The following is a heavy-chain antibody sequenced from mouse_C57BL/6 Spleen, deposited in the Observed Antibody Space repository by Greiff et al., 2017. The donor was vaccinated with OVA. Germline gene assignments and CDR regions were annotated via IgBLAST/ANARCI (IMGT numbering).Heavy chain of an antibody. J-gene: IGHJ4*01. Sequence: EVQLQQSGPGLVKPSQSLSLTCSVTGYSITSGYYWNWIRQFPGNKLEWMGYISYDGSNHYHPSLKNRISITRDTSKNQFFLKLNSATTDDTATYYCARDGRIYYAMDYWGQGTSVTVSS. CDR1: GYSITSGYY. CDR3: ARDGRIYYAMDY. V-gene: IGHV3-6*01. CDR2: ISYDGSN.